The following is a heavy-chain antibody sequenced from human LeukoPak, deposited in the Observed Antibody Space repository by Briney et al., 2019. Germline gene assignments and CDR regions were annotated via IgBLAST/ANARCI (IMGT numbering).Heavy chain of an antibody. J-gene: IGHJ4*02. CDR1: GFSFSGYT. D-gene: IGHD6-19*01. V-gene: IGHV3-30*07. CDR3: ARDPHRLVDASGGYFDY. Sequence: PGRSLRLSCAASGFSFSGYTMHWVRQAPGKGLEWVAVISYDGSEKYYADSVRGRFTISRDISKDTLFLQMDSLRPEDTAVYFCARDPHRLVDASGGYFDYWGQGTLVTVSS. CDR2: ISYDGSEK.